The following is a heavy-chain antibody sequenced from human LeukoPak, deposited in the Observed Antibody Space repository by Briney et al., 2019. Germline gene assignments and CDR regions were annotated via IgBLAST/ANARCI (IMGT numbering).Heavy chain of an antibody. CDR3: ARVGQYCSSTSCLYYYMDV. D-gene: IGHD2-2*01. CDR2: IYYSGST. V-gene: IGHV4-59*01. Sequence: SETLSLTCTVSGGSISSYYWSWIRQPPGKGLEWIGYIYYSGSTNYNPSLQSRVTISVDTSKNQFSLKLSSVTAADTAVYYCARVGQYCSSTSCLYYYMDVWGKGTTVTVSS. CDR1: GGSISSYY. J-gene: IGHJ6*03.